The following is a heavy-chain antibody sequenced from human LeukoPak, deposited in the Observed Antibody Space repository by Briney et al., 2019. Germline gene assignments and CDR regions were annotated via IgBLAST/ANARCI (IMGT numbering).Heavy chain of an antibody. Sequence: SWVRESPGKGLEWVSTISGSGGSTYYADSVKGRFTISRDNSKNTLYLQMNSLRADDTAVYYCAKLVLHWGQGTLVTVSS. J-gene: IGHJ4*02. CDR2: ISGSGGST. V-gene: IGHV3-23*01. D-gene: IGHD2/OR15-2a*01. CDR3: AKLVLH.